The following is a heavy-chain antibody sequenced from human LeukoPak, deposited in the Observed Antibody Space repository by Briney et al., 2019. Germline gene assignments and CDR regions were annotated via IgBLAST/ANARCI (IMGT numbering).Heavy chain of an antibody. CDR1: GFTVSSNY. Sequence: GRSLRLSCAASGFTVSSNYMSWVRQAPGKGLEWVSVFYSGGSTYYADSVKGRFTISRDNSKNTLYLQMNNLRAEDTAVYYCAGSELPGSYLYWGQGTLVTVSS. CDR3: AGSELPGSYLY. J-gene: IGHJ4*02. D-gene: IGHD3-10*01. CDR2: FYSGGST. V-gene: IGHV3-53*01.